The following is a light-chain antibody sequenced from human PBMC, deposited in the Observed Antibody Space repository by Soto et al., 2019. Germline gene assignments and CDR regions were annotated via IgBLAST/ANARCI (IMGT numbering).Light chain of an antibody. J-gene: IGKJ1*01. V-gene: IGKV3-20*01. Sequence: EIVLTQSPGTLSVSPGERATLSCRASQSISSNYLAWYQQKPGQAPRILIYGASSRATGIPDRFSGSGSGTAFTLTISSLEPEDSAIYYCQQYVSWTFGQGTKVEIK. CDR2: GAS. CDR3: QQYVSWT. CDR1: QSISSNY.